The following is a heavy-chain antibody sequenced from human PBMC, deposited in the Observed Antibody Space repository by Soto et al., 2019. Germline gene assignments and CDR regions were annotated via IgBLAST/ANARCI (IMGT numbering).Heavy chain of an antibody. CDR3: ARAQWLERDYGMDV. D-gene: IGHD6-19*01. J-gene: IGHJ6*02. Sequence: SQTLSLTCAISGDSFSSNSAAWNWIMQSPSRGLEWLGRTYYRSKWYNDYAVSVKSRITINPDTSKNQFSLQLNSVTPEDTAVYYCARAQWLERDYGMDVWGQGTTVTVSS. V-gene: IGHV6-1*01. CDR2: TYYRSKWYN. CDR1: GDSFSSNSAA.